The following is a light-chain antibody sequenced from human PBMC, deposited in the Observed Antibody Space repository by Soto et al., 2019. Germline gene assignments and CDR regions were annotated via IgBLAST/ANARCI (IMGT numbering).Light chain of an antibody. V-gene: IGKV1-27*01. CDR3: QKYNSAPLT. Sequence: DIEMTQSPSSLSASVGERVTITCRASLGIIDYLAWYQQKPGKVPKLLIYAASTLQTGVPSRFSGSGSTTDFTLTISNLQPEDVATYYCQKYNSAPLTFGGGTKVEIK. CDR1: LGIIDY. J-gene: IGKJ4*01. CDR2: AAS.